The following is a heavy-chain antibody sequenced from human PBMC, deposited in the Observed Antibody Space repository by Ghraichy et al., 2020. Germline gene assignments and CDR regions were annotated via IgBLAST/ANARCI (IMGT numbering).Heavy chain of an antibody. D-gene: IGHD3-10*01. CDR2: ISSSSSTI. V-gene: IGHV3-48*01. CDR1: GFTFSSYS. Sequence: GGSLRLSCAASGFTFSSYSMNWVRQAPGKGLEWVSYISSSSSTIYYADSVKGRFTISRDNAKNSLYLQMNSLRAEDTAVYYCARVTIKSMDVWGQGTTVTASS. J-gene: IGHJ6*02. CDR3: ARVTIKSMDV.